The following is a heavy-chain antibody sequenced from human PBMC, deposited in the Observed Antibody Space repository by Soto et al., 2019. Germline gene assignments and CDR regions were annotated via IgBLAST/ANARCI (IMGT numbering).Heavy chain of an antibody. D-gene: IGHD2-2*01. CDR1: GFTFSSYG. J-gene: IGHJ4*02. V-gene: IGHV3-33*01. Sequence: GGSLRLSCAASGFTFSSYGMHWVRQAPGKGLEWVAVIWYDGSNKYYADSVKGRFTISRDNSKNTLYLQMNSLRAEDTAVYYCARARPSIVVVPAALDYWGQGTPVTVSS. CDR3: ARARPSIVVVPAALDY. CDR2: IWYDGSNK.